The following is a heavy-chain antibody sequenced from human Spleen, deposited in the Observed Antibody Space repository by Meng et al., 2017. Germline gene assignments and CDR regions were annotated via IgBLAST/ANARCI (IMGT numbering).Heavy chain of an antibody. V-gene: IGHV3-23*01. J-gene: IGHJ4*02. D-gene: IGHD3-22*01. CDR2: ISNGGGST. Sequence: GESLKISCAASGFRFENYDMTWVRQAPGKGLEWVSLISNGGGSTSYADSVKGRFTISRDNYRKTLFLQMNSLRVEDTAIYYCAKGLQRDYYDSSGMIDYWGQGTLVTVSS. CDR3: AKGLQRDYYDSSGMIDY. CDR1: GFRFENYD.